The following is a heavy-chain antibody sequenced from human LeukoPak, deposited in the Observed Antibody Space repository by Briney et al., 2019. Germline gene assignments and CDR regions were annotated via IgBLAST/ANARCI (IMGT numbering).Heavy chain of an antibody. J-gene: IGHJ4*02. CDR1: GFTFSSYW. D-gene: IGHD6-13*01. CDR3: ARVEVAATATKPDY. CDR2: INSDGSST. Sequence: PGGSLRLSCAASGFTFSSYWMRWVRQAPGKGLVWVSSINSDGSSTTYADSVKGRFTISRDNAKNTLYLQMNSLRAEDTAVYYCARVEVAATATKPDYWGQGTLVTVSS. V-gene: IGHV3-74*01.